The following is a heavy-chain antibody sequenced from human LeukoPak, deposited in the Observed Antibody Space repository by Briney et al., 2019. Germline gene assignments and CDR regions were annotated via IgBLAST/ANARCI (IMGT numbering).Heavy chain of an antibody. J-gene: IGHJ4*02. CDR3: ARHISNYDILTGYYILYYFDY. CDR2: IYYSGST. D-gene: IGHD3-9*01. CDR1: GGSISSYY. V-gene: IGHV4-59*08. Sequence: PSETLSLTCTVSGGSISSYYWSWIRQPPGKGLEWIGYIYYSGSTNYNPSLKSRVTISVDTSKNPFSLKLSSVTAADTAVYYCARHISNYDILTGYYILYYFDYWGQGTLVTVSS.